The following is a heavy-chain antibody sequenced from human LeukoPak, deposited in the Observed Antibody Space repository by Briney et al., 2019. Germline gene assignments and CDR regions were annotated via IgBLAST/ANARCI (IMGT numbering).Heavy chain of an antibody. Sequence: SETLSLTCAVYGGSFSGYYWTWLRQPPGRGLEWIGEINQSGNTNYIPSLKSRLTISADTSKNHFSLKLSSVTAADTAVYYCARVPGILWGQGTLVTVSS. CDR2: INQSGNT. V-gene: IGHV4-34*01. D-gene: IGHD6-13*01. CDR3: ARVPGIL. CDR1: GGSFSGYY. J-gene: IGHJ4*02.